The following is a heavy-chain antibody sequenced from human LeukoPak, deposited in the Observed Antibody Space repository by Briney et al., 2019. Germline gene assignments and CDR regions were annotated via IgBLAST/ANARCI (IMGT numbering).Heavy chain of an antibody. CDR2: IYYSGST. V-gene: IGHV4-59*01. CDR3: ARDRSYSYAEYYFDY. Sequence: SETLSLTCTVSGGSISSYCWSWIRQPPGKGLEWIGYIYYSGSTNYNPSLKSRVTISVDTSKNQFSLKLSSVTAADTAVYYCARDRSYSYAEYYFDYWGQGTLVTVSS. D-gene: IGHD5-18*01. CDR1: GGSISSYC. J-gene: IGHJ4*02.